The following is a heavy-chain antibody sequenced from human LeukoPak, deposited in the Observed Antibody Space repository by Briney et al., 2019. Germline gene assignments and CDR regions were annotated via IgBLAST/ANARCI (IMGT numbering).Heavy chain of an antibody. D-gene: IGHD6-13*01. CDR2: IIPIFGTI. J-gene: IGHJ4*02. Sequence: ASVKVSCKASGVTFSDYTISWVRQAPGQGLEWMGGIIPIFGTIYYAQKLQGRVTITADESTTTACMELSSLRSEDTAVYYCARCHPKQQLAYFDYWGQGSLVTVSS. CDR1: GVTFSDYT. V-gene: IGHV1-69*01. CDR3: ARCHPKQQLAYFDY.